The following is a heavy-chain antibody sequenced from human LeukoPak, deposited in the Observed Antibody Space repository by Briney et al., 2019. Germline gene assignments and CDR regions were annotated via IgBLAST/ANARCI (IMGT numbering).Heavy chain of an antibody. D-gene: IGHD4-17*01. Sequence: GKSLRLSCAASGFTFGSYAMHWVRQAPDKGLEWVAVISYGGSSKYFAKSVKGRFTISRDNSKNTLYLQMNSLRTEDTAVYYCAKDSVTTLDYWGQGTLVTVSS. CDR3: AKDSVTTLDY. CDR1: GFTFGSYA. CDR2: ISYGGSSK. J-gene: IGHJ4*02. V-gene: IGHV3-30*18.